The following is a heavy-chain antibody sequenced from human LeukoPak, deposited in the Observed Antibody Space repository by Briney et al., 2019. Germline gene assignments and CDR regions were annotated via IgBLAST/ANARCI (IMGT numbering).Heavy chain of an antibody. CDR3: ARGPYLYYDFWSGYLDY. D-gene: IGHD3-3*01. CDR1: GYTFTGYY. CDR2: INPNSGGT. V-gene: IGHV1-2*02. Sequence: ASVKVSCKASGYTFTGYYMHWVRQAPGQGHEWMGWINPNSGGTNYAQKFQGRVTMTRDTSISTAYMELSRLRSDDTAVYYCARGPYLYYDFWSGYLDYWGQGTLVTVSS. J-gene: IGHJ4*02.